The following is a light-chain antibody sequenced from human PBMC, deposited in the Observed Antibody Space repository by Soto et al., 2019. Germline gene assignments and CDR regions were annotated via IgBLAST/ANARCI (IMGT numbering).Light chain of an antibody. CDR3: QQYGGSPPIT. CDR1: QSISSSY. CDR2: GSS. J-gene: IGKJ5*01. Sequence: EVVLTQSPGSLSLSPGERATFSCRASQSISSSYLAWYQQKPGQAPRLLIYGSSNRATGIPDRFSGSGSGTDFSLTIRRLEPEDFAVYYCQQYGGSPPITFGQGTRLEI. V-gene: IGKV3-20*01.